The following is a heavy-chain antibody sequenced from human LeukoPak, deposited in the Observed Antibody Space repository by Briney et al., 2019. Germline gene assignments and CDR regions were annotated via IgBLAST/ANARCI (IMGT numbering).Heavy chain of an antibody. CDR1: GYTFTRYY. CDR2: INPDSGGT. D-gene: IGHD3-10*01. J-gene: IGHJ4*02. V-gene: IGHV1-2*02. Sequence: ASVQVSCKASGYTFTRYYMHWVGQAPGQGREWMGWINPDSGGTNYAQKFQGRVTMTRDTSISTAYMELSRLRSDDTAVYYCARDRVYLDYWGQGTLVTVSS. CDR3: ARDRVYLDY.